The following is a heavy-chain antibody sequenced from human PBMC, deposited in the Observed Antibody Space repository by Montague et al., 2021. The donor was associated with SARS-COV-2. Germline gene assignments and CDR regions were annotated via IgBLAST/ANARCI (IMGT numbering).Heavy chain of an antibody. V-gene: IGHV4-59*01. J-gene: IGHJ6*02. CDR1: GGSISGYY. Sequence: SETLSLTCTVSGGSISGYYWSWIRQAPGKELEWIAYISYRGNTNYNPSPKSRVTISLEESKSQFSLKLSSVTAADTAVYFCGRTPGRGGMDVWGQGTTVTVP. CDR2: ISYRGNT. CDR3: GRTPGRGGMDV. D-gene: IGHD3-10*01.